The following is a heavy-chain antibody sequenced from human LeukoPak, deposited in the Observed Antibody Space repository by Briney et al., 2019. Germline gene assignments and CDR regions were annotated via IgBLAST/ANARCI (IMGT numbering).Heavy chain of an antibody. CDR1: GFTLSDYY. CDR3: AKSPTDFWSGFDY. D-gene: IGHD3-3*01. V-gene: IGHV3-11*01. Sequence: GGSLRLSCAASGFTLSDYYMSWIRQTPGKGLEWISYISSSGSAMFYADSVKGRFTISRDNAKNSLYLQMNSLRAEDTAVYYCAKSPTDFWSGFDYWGQGTLVTVSS. CDR2: ISSSGSAM. J-gene: IGHJ4*02.